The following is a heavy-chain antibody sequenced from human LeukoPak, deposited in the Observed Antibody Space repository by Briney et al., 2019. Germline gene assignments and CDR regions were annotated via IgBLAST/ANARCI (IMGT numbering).Heavy chain of an antibody. Sequence: GGSLRLSCAASVFTFRNHWMHWVRQTPGKGRVWVSRIISDGSSTTYADSVKGRFTISRDNAKNTLYLQMNNLRAEDTAMYYCARDQRVTGRPDIDYWGQGALVIVSS. V-gene: IGHV3-74*03. D-gene: IGHD6-6*01. J-gene: IGHJ4*02. CDR1: VFTFRNHW. CDR2: IISDGSST. CDR3: ARDQRVTGRPDIDY.